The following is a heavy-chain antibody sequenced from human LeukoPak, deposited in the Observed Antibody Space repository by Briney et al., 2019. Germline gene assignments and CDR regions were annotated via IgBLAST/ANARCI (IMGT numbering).Heavy chain of an antibody. D-gene: IGHD3-3*01. Sequence: GESLRLSCAASGFTFSSYMMTWVRQAPGKGLEWVANIKQDGSEKYYVDSVKGRFTISRDNAKNSLYLQMNSLRAEDTAVYYCAREDSGGWSPGFDYWGQGTLVTVSS. V-gene: IGHV3-7*01. J-gene: IGHJ4*02. CDR2: IKQDGSEK. CDR1: GFTFSSYM. CDR3: AREDSGGWSPGFDY.